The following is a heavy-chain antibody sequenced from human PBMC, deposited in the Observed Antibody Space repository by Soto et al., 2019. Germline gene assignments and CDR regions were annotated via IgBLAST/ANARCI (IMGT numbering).Heavy chain of an antibody. Sequence: ASVKVSCKASGYTFTSYGISWVRQAPGQGLEWIGWISAYNGNTNYAQKLQVRVTMTTDTSTSTAYMELRSLRSDDTAVYYCASLYDSSGYHDYWGQGTLVTVSS. D-gene: IGHD3-22*01. CDR3: ASLYDSSGYHDY. CDR1: GYTFTSYG. J-gene: IGHJ4*02. CDR2: ISAYNGNT. V-gene: IGHV1-18*04.